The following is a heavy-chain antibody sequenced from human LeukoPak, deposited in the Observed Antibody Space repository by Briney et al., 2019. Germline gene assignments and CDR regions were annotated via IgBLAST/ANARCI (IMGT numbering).Heavy chain of an antibody. CDR3: ARKLGAAGFFYDYYMDV. Sequence: SETLSLTFIVSSGSISGYYWGWIRQPPGKGLEWIGSIYYSGSTYYNPSLKSRVTISVDTSKNQFSLKLSSVTAADTAVYYCARKLGAAGFFYDYYMDVWGKGTTVTVSS. V-gene: IGHV4-39*07. D-gene: IGHD6-13*01. J-gene: IGHJ6*03. CDR2: IYYSGST. CDR1: SGSISGYY.